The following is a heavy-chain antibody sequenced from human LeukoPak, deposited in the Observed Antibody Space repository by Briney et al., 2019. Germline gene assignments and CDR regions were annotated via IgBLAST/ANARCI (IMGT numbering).Heavy chain of an antibody. CDR3: ARITYDFWSGYYMPDDP. J-gene: IGHJ5*02. Sequence: GASVKVSCKASGGTFSSYAISWVRQAPGQGLEWMGGIIPIFGTANYAQKFQGRVTITADESTSTAYMELSSLRSEDTAVYYCARITYDFWSGYYMPDDPWGQGTLVTVSS. CDR2: IIPIFGTA. D-gene: IGHD3-3*01. CDR1: GGTFSSYA. V-gene: IGHV1-69*13.